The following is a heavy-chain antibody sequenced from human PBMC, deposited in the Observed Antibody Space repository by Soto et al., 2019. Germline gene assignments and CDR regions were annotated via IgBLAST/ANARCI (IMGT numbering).Heavy chain of an antibody. J-gene: IGHJ5*02. CDR2: IYHSGST. Sequence: SETLSLTCAVSGGSISSGGYSWSWIRQPPGKGLEWIGYIYHSGSTYYNPSLKSRVTISVDRSKNQFSLKLSSVTDADTAVYYCARVPDRWGQGTQVTVSS. CDR3: ARVPDR. V-gene: IGHV4-30-2*01. CDR1: GGSISSGGYS. D-gene: IGHD2-2*01.